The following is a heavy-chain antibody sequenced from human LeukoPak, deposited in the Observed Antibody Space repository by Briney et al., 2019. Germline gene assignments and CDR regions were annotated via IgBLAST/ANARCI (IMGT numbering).Heavy chain of an antibody. CDR1: GFTFSNAW. D-gene: IGHD5-24*01. CDR2: IKSKTDGGTT. Sequence: GGSLRLSCAASGFTFSNAWMSWVRQAPGKGLEWVGRIKSKTDGGTTDYAAPVKGRFTISRDDSKNTLYLQMNSLKTEDTAVYYCTTDSVEMATTFVDYWGQGTLVTVSS. J-gene: IGHJ4*02. CDR3: TTDSVEMATTFVDY. V-gene: IGHV3-15*01.